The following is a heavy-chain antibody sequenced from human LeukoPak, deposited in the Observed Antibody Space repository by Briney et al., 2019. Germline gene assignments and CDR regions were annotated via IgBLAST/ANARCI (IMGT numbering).Heavy chain of an antibody. V-gene: IGHV3-30*02. Sequence: GGSLRLSCAASGFTFSSYGMHWVRQAPGKGLEWVTFIRYDGSNKYYADSVKGRFTISRDNSKNTLYLQMNSLRAEDTAVYYCARGGSYLSAFDIWGQGTMVTVSS. CDR2: IRYDGSNK. CDR1: GFTFSSYG. D-gene: IGHD1-26*01. CDR3: ARGGSYLSAFDI. J-gene: IGHJ3*02.